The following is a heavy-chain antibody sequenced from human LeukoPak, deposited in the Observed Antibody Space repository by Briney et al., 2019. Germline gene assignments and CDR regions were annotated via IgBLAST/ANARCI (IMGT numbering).Heavy chain of an antibody. CDR1: GHSITSGYY. CDR3: ARRTGDGWYFDF. CDR2: IYRSGNT. J-gene: IGHJ4*02. V-gene: IGHV4-38-2*02. D-gene: IGHD7-27*01. Sequence: PSETLSLTCTVSGHSITSGYYWGWIRPPPGKGLEWIGSIYRSGNTYYRSSLKSRVTISVDTSKNQFSLKLSSVTAADTAVYYCARRTGDGWYFDFWGQGTLVTVSS.